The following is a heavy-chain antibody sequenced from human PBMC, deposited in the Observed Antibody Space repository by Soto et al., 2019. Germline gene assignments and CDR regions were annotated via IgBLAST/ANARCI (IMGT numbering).Heavy chain of an antibody. J-gene: IGHJ3*02. CDR3: AIEGFPRDAFDI. Sequence: ASVKVSCKASGYTFTSYYMHWVRQAPGQGLEWMGIINPSGGSTSYAQKFQGRVTMTRDTSTSTVYMELSSLRSEDTAVYYCAIEGFPRDAFDIWGQGTMVTVSS. CDR2: INPSGGST. D-gene: IGHD3-3*01. V-gene: IGHV1-46*01. CDR1: GYTFTSYY.